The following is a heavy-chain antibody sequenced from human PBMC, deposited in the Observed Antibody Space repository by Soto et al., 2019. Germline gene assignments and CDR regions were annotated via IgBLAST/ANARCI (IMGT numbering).Heavy chain of an antibody. J-gene: IGHJ3*02. Sequence: GGSLRLSCAASGFTFSSYSMNWVRQAPGKGLEWVSSISSSSYIYYADSVKGRFTISRDNAKNSLYLQMNSLRAEDTAVYYCARDQSDYYDFWSGPDAFDIWGQGRMVTVSS. CDR3: ARDQSDYYDFWSGPDAFDI. CDR2: ISSSSYI. V-gene: IGHV3-21*01. D-gene: IGHD3-3*01. CDR1: GFTFSSYS.